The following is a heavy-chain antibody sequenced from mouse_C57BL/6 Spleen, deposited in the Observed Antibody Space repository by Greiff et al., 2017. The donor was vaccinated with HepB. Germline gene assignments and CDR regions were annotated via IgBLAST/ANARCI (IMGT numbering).Heavy chain of an antibody. J-gene: IGHJ4*01. CDR2: IYPRDGST. V-gene: IGHV1-85*01. CDR3: ARRRYSNFGDYYAMDY. CDR1: GYTFTSYD. D-gene: IGHD2-5*01. Sequence: VKLQQSGPELVKPGASVKLSCKASGYTFTSYDINWVKQRPGQGLEWIGWIYPRDGSTKYNEKFKGKATLTVDTSSSTAYMELHSLTSEDSAVYFCARRRYSNFGDYYAMDYWGQGTSVTVSS.